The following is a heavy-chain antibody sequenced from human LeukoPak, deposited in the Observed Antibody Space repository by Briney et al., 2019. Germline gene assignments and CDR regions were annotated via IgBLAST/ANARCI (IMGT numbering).Heavy chain of an antibody. CDR2: ISSTSSYI. D-gene: IGHD5-12*01. Sequence: SGGSLRLSFSASGFTFISYSMNWVRQAPGKRLEWVSSISSTSSYIYYTHSVKVRFTISRDNAKNSLYLQMNRLRAEDNAVYYCARTEWLRLAADYYYGMDVWGQGTTVTVSS. CDR3: ARTEWLRLAADYYYGMDV. J-gene: IGHJ6*02. CDR1: GFTFISYS. V-gene: IGHV3-21*01.